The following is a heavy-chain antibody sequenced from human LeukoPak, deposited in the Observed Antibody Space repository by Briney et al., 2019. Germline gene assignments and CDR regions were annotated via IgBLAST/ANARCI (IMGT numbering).Heavy chain of an antibody. CDR3: ARGQYCSSTSCPFDY. V-gene: IGHV3-21*06. CDR2: ISSSSSYI. CDR1: GFTFSSYT. Sequence: GGSLRLSCAASGFTFSSYTMNWVRQAPGKGLEWVSSISSSSSYIYYADSVKGRFTISRDNAKNSLYLQMNSLRAEDTAVYSCARGQYCSSTSCPFDYWGQGTLVTVSS. J-gene: IGHJ4*02. D-gene: IGHD2-2*01.